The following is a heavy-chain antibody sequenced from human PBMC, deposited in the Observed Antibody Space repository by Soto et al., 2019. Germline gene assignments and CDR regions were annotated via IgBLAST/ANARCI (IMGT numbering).Heavy chain of an antibody. D-gene: IGHD5-18*01. CDR1: GFPFSSYA. CDR3: AKEGLVDTVPQFDY. Sequence: EVQLLESGGGLVQPGGSLRLSCAASGFPFSSYAMSWVRQAPGTGLEWVSAISGSGGSTYYADSVKARFTISRDNSKNTLYLQMNSLRAEDTAVYYCAKEGLVDTVPQFDYWGQGTLVTVSS. J-gene: IGHJ4*02. CDR2: ISGSGGST. V-gene: IGHV3-23*01.